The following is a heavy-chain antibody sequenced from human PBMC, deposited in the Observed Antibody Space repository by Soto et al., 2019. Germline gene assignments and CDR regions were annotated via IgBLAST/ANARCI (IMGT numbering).Heavy chain of an antibody. CDR1: GGSISSYY. CDR2: IYYSGST. D-gene: IGHD2-2*01. J-gene: IGHJ4*02. V-gene: IGHV4-59*12. Sequence: SETLSLTCTVSGGSISSYYWSWIRQPPGKGLEWIGYIYYSGSTYYNPSLKSRVTISVDTSKNQFSLKLSSVTAADTAVYYCASDIVVVPAASSYSSWGQGTLVTVSS. CDR3: ASDIVVVPAASSYSS.